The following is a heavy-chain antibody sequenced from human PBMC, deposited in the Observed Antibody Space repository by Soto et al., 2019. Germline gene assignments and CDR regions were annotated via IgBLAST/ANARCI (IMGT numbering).Heavy chain of an antibody. CDR2: ISSSGGTT. D-gene: IGHD3-16*01. J-gene: IGHJ4*02. CDR1: GFTFSSFA. CDR3: ARDYSYACDY. Sequence: EVQLLESGGGLVQPGGSLRLSCAVSGFTFSSFAMSWVRQAPGKGLEWVSVISSSGGTTYYADSVKGRFTISRVNSKNTLYLQMNSLRAEDTAVYYCARDYSYACDYWGQGTLVTVSS. V-gene: IGHV3-23*01.